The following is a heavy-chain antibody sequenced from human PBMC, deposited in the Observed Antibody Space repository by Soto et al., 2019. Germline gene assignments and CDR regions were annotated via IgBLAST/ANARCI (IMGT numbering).Heavy chain of an antibody. CDR3: ARGTMVRGVIYYYGMDV. CDR1: GGSISSGDYY. CDR2: IYYSGST. V-gene: IGHV4-30-4*01. J-gene: IGHJ6*02. Sequence: QVQLQESGPGLVKPSQTLSLTCTVSGGSISSGDYYWSWIRQPPGKGLEWIGYIYYSGSTYYNPXLKSRVTISVXXSXNXXSLKLSSVTAADTAVYYCARGTMVRGVIYYYGMDVWGQGTTVTVSS. D-gene: IGHD3-10*01.